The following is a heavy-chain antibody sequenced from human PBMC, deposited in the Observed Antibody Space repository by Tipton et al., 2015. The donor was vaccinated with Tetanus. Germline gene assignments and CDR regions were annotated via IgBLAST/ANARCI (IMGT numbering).Heavy chain of an antibody. CDR2: ILYGAST. CDR3: ARIHDFLSGHFDF. J-gene: IGHJ4*02. V-gene: IGHV4-61*01. Sequence: TLSLTCTVFGGSVSSGSYYWAWIWQPPGKGLEYIGYILYGASTHYNPSLKSRVTVSADPSQNQFSLKLSSVTAADTAVYYCARIHDFLSGHFDFWGQGTLVTVSS. CDR1: GGSVSSGSYY. D-gene: IGHD3-3*01.